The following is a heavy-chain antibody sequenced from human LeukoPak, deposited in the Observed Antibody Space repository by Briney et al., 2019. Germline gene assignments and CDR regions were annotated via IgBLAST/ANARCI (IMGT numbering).Heavy chain of an antibody. D-gene: IGHD2-15*01. CDR2: IPYDGSSE. J-gene: IGHJ4*02. V-gene: IGHV3-30*18. CDR1: GLSFNNYG. Sequence: GGSLRLSCAASGLSFNNYGMHWVRQAPGRGLEWVAMIPYDGSSEKYADFVKGRFTISRDNSKNTLYLQMNSLRDEDTALYYCAKPRVSIGSHFDYWGQGTLVTVSS. CDR3: AKPRVSIGSHFDY.